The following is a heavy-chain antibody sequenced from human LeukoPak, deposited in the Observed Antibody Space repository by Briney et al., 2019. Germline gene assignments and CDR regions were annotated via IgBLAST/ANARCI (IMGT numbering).Heavy chain of an antibody. D-gene: IGHD3-22*01. V-gene: IGHV3-21*05. CDR1: GFTFSGYS. Sequence: GGSLRLSCAASGFTFSGYSMNWVRQAPGKGLEWVSYISSSSSYTNYADSVKGRFTISRDNAKNSLYLQMNSLRAEDTAVYYCARDALSFYYDSSGYYPDAFDIWGQGTMVTVSS. J-gene: IGHJ3*02. CDR3: ARDALSFYYDSSGYYPDAFDI. CDR2: ISSSSSYT.